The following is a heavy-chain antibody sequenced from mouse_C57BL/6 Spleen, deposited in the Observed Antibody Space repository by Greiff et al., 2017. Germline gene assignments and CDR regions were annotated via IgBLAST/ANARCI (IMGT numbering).Heavy chain of an antibody. D-gene: IGHD1-1*01. CDR3: ARITTGGGYYFDY. V-gene: IGHV1-50*01. Sequence: VQLQQPGAELVKPGASVKLSCKASGYTFTSYWMQWVKQRPGQGLEWIGEIDPSDSYTNYNQKFKGKATLTVDTSSSTAYMQLSSLTSEDSAVYSCARITTGGGYYFDYWGQGTTLTVSS. CDR2: IDPSDSYT. J-gene: IGHJ2*01. CDR1: GYTFTSYW.